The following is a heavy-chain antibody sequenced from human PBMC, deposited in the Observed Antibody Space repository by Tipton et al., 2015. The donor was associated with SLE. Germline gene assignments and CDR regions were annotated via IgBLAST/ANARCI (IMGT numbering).Heavy chain of an antibody. J-gene: IGHJ3*02. V-gene: IGHV4-39*07. CDR1: GGSISSSSYY. Sequence: LRLSCTVSGGSISSSSYYWGWIRQPPGKGLEWIGSIYYSGSTYYNPSLKSRVTISVDTSKNQFSLKLSSVTAADTAGYYCAGDLLAEAGRKAFDIWGQGTMVTVSS. CDR3: AGDLLAEAGRKAFDI. D-gene: IGHD6-13*01. CDR2: IYYSGST.